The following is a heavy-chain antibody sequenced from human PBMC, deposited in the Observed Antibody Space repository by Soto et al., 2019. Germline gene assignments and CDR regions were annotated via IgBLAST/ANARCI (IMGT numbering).Heavy chain of an antibody. V-gene: IGHV1-3*01. Sequence: ASVKVSCKASGYTFTSYAMHWVRQAPGQRLEWMGWINAGNGNTKYSQKFQGRVTITRDTSASTAYMELSSLRSEDTAVYYCARGGHSFDWLSSAYYYYYYMDVWGKGTTVTVSS. J-gene: IGHJ6*03. D-gene: IGHD3-9*01. CDR2: INAGNGNT. CDR1: GYTFTSYA. CDR3: ARGGHSFDWLSSAYYYYYYMDV.